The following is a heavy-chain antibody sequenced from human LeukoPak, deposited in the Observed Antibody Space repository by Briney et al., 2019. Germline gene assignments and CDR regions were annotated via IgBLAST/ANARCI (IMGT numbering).Heavy chain of an antibody. D-gene: IGHD4-17*01. CDR2: IYPGDSDT. Sequence: IYPGDSDTRYSPSFQGQVTISADKSISTAYLQWSSLKASDTAMYYCARQMRGTVTSPFDSWGQGTLVTVSS. J-gene: IGHJ4*02. V-gene: IGHV5-51*01. CDR3: ARQMRGTVTSPFDS.